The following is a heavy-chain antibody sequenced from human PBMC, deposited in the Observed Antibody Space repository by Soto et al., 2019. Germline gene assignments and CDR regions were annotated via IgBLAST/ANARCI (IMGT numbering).Heavy chain of an antibody. D-gene: IGHD6-19*01. CDR2: IYHSGST. Sequence: SETLSLTCAVSGGSISSSNWWSWVRQPPGKGLEWIGEIYHSGSTNYSPSLKSRVTISVDKSKNQFSLKLSSVTAADTAVYYCARFGVSRWIAVAGTFDYWGQGTLVTVSS. CDR1: GGSISSSNW. CDR3: ARFGVSRWIAVAGTFDY. J-gene: IGHJ4*02. V-gene: IGHV4-4*02.